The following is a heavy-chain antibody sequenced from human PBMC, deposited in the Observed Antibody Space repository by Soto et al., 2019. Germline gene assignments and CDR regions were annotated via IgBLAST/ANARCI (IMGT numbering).Heavy chain of an antibody. J-gene: IGHJ5*02. D-gene: IGHD2-21*02. Sequence: SETLSVTCTVSGGSGSSSNYYWSWIRQPPGNGLEGLGEIYYSGDTNFNPSLQSRVTCSVDKSNNPFSLRLTSVTAADTAVYFCAREIVTAGGNNYFDPWGPGTLVTV. CDR1: GGSGSSSNYY. CDR2: IYYSGDT. CDR3: AREIVTAGGNNYFDP. V-gene: IGHV4-61*01.